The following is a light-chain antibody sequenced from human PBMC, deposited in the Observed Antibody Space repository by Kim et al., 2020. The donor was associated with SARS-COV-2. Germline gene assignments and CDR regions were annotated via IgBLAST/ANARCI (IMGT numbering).Light chain of an antibody. CDR1: QSVGSN. Sequence: ERVMTQSPATLSVAPGERASLSCWASQSVGSNLAWYHQKPGQAPRLLIYAASIRATGIPARFSGSGSGTEFTLTISSLQSEDFGVYYCQQYNDWPLYTFGQGTKL. CDR3: QQYNDWPLYT. J-gene: IGKJ2*01. CDR2: AAS. V-gene: IGKV3-15*01.